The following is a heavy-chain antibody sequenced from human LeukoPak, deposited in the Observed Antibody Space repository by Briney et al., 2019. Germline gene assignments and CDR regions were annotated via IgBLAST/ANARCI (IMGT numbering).Heavy chain of an antibody. Sequence: PSETLSLTCTVSGDSSSTYYWSWIRQPAGKGLEWIGRIYTSGSTNYNPSLKSRVTMSIDTSKNQFSLKLSSVTAADTAVYYCAREFSYWGQGTLVTVSS. J-gene: IGHJ4*02. CDR1: GDSSSTYY. CDR2: IYTSGST. CDR3: AREFSY. V-gene: IGHV4-4*07.